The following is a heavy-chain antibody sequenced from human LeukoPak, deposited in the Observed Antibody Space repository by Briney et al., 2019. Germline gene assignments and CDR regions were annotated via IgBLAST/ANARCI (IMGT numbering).Heavy chain of an antibody. CDR1: GFTFPNYV. Sequence: PGGSLRLSCAASGFTFPNYVMSWVRQAPGKGLEWVSGISGSGDNTYYADSVKGRFTISRDNSKNTLYLQMNSLRAEDAAVYYCANEYSKGDAWGQGTMVTVSS. D-gene: IGHD4-11*01. CDR2: ISGSGDNT. J-gene: IGHJ3*01. V-gene: IGHV3-23*01. CDR3: ANEYSKGDA.